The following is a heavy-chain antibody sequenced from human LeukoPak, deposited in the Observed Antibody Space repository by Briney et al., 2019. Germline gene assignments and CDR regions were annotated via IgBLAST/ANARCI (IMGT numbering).Heavy chain of an antibody. D-gene: IGHD1-26*01. Sequence: PSETLSLTCTVSGGSISSSSYYCGWIRQPPGKGLGWIGRIYYSGRTSSNPSLKSQVTISVDTSENQFSLKLSSVTAADTAVYYCANPLVGATDFDYWGQGTLVTVSS. CDR3: ANPLVGATDFDY. CDR1: GGSISSSSYY. V-gene: IGHV4-39*01. J-gene: IGHJ4*02. CDR2: IYYSGRT.